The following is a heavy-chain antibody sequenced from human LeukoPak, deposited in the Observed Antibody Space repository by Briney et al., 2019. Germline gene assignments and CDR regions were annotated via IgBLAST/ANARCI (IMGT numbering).Heavy chain of an antibody. CDR1: GGSISSYY. D-gene: IGHD1-26*01. J-gene: IGHJ4*02. CDR2: IYYSGST. V-gene: IGHV4-59*08. Sequence: SETLSLTCTVSGGSISSYYWSWIRQPPGKGLEWIGYIYYSGSTNYNPSLKSRVTISVDTSKNQFSLKLSSVTAADTAVYYCAKTIVGAQTTFDYWGQGILVTVSS. CDR3: AKTIVGAQTTFDY.